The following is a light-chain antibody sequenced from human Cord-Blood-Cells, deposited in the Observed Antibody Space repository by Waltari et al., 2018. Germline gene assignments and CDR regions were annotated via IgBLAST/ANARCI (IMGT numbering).Light chain of an antibody. V-gene: IGLV2-8*01. Sequence: QSALTQPPSASGSPGQTVTISCTGTSSDVGGYNYVSWYQQPPAKATKLVIYEVSKRPSGVPDAFAGSKSGNTACLTVSGLQAEDEADDYCSSYAGSNNVVFGGGTKLTVL. CDR2: EVS. CDR3: SSYAGSNNVV. CDR1: SSDVGGYNY. J-gene: IGLJ2*01.